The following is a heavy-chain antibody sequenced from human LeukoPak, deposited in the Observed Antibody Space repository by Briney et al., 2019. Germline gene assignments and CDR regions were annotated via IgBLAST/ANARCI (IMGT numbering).Heavy chain of an antibody. CDR2: INAGNGNT. V-gene: IGHV1-3*01. D-gene: IGHD3-22*01. Sequence: ASVKVSCKASGYTFTSYAIHWVRQAPGQRLEWMGWINAGNGNTKYSQKFQGRVTITRDTSASTAYMELSSLRSEDTAVYYCARAETYYYDSSGYFDYWGQGTLVTVSS. J-gene: IGHJ4*02. CDR3: ARAETYYYDSSGYFDY. CDR1: GYTFTSYA.